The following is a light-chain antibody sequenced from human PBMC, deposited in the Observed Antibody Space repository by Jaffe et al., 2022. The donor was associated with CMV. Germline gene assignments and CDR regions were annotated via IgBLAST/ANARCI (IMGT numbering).Light chain of an antibody. CDR1: ALPKHY. V-gene: IGLV3-25*03. J-gene: IGLJ2*01. CDR3: QSADSSGTYPVI. CDR2: KDS. Sequence: SYELTQPPSVSVSPGQTARITCSGDALPKHYAYWYQQKAGQAPVLVIYKDSERPSGIPERFSGSSSGTTVTLTISGVQAEDEADYYCQSADSSGTYPVIFGGGTKLTVL.